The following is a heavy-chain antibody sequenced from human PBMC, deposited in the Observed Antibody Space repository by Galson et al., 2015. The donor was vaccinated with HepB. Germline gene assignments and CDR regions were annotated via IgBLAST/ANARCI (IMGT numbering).Heavy chain of an antibody. D-gene: IGHD4-17*01. CDR2: ISGSGGST. J-gene: IGHJ4*02. CDR1: GFTFSSYA. V-gene: IGHV3-23*01. Sequence: SLRLSCAASGFTFSSYAMSWVRQAPGKGLEWVSAISGSGGSTYYADSVKGRFTISRDNSKNTLYLQMNSLRAEDTAVYYCAKGVYGDDSLDYWGQGTLVTVSS. CDR3: AKGVYGDDSLDY.